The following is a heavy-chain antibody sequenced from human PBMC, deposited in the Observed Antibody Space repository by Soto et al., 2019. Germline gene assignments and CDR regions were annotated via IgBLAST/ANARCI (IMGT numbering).Heavy chain of an antibody. J-gene: IGHJ4*02. V-gene: IGHV5-51*01. CDR2: IHPGDPDI. CDR3: ASPITIFGVLFL. Sequence: PVESLKISCEVSGYRFSSYWVVWVLQKAGKGLEWMGMIHPGDPDIIYSPLFQGQVTISADKSTSTAYLQWSSLKASDTAIYYCASPITIFGVLFLWGQGTRVTVSS. D-gene: IGHD3-3*01. CDR1: GYRFSSYW.